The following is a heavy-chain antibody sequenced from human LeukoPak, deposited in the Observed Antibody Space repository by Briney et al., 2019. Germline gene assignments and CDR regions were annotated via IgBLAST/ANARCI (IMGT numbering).Heavy chain of an antibody. CDR2: ITYDGYYK. J-gene: IGHJ4*02. Sequence: GGSLRLSCAASGFTFTSYGMHWVRQSPGKGLEWVARITYDGYYKYYSDSVKGRLTISSDTSKNTLYLQMNSLRAEDTAVYYCARDLSPVVRASPMGYWGQGTLVTVSS. D-gene: IGHD3-10*01. V-gene: IGHV3-30*03. CDR3: ARDLSPVVRASPMGY. CDR1: GFTFTSYG.